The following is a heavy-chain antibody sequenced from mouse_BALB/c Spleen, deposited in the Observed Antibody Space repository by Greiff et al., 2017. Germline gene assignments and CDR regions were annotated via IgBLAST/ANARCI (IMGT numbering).Heavy chain of an antibody. J-gene: IGHJ3*01. Sequence: EVKLVESGGGLVQPGGSRKLSCAASGFTFSSFGMHWVRQAPEKGLEWVAYISSGSSTIYYADTVKGRFTISRDNPKNTLFLQMTSLRSEDTAMYYCARWSDYGFAYWGQGTLVTVSA. D-gene: IGHD1-1*01. V-gene: IGHV5-17*02. CDR2: ISSGSSTI. CDR1: GFTFSSFG. CDR3: ARWSDYGFAY.